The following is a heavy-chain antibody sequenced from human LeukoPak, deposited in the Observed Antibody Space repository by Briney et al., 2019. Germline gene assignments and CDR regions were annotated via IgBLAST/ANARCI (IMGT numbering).Heavy chain of an antibody. CDR2: IWSDGTEK. Sequence: PGGSLRLSCAASEFTFITYNMHWVRQAPGKGLEWVAVIWSDGTEKYYADAVKGRFTISRDNSRNTLYLQMNSLRGEDTAVYYCAKDAQRGFDYSNSLEYWGQGTLVTVSS. CDR1: EFTFITYN. J-gene: IGHJ4*02. D-gene: IGHD4-11*01. CDR3: AKDAQRGFDYSNSLEY. V-gene: IGHV3-33*06.